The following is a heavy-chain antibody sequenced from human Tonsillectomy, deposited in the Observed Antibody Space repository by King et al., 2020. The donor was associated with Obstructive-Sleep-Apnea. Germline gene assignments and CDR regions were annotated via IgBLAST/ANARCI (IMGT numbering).Heavy chain of an antibody. Sequence: VQLVESGGGLVQPGRSLRLSCAASGFTFDDYAMHWVRHAPGKGLEWVSGISWNSGSIGYADSVKGRFTISRDNAKNSLYLQMNSLRAEDTALYYCAKDLYLVSWGQGTLVTVSS. D-gene: IGHD2-21*01. CDR1: GFTFDDYA. J-gene: IGHJ5*02. CDR2: ISWNSGSI. V-gene: IGHV3-9*01. CDR3: AKDLYLVS.